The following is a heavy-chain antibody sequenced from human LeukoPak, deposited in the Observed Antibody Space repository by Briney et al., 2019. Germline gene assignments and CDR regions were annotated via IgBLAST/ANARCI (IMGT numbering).Heavy chain of an antibody. Sequence: GGSLRLSCAASGFTFSTYGMHWVRQAPGKGLEWVPIISCDGTNKYFADSVKDRFTISRDNSKNTLYLQMNSLRAEDTAMYYCATVVRGVADWGQGTLVTVSS. J-gene: IGHJ4*02. D-gene: IGHD3-10*01. V-gene: IGHV3-30*03. CDR1: GFTFSTYG. CDR3: ATVVRGVAD. CDR2: ISCDGTNK.